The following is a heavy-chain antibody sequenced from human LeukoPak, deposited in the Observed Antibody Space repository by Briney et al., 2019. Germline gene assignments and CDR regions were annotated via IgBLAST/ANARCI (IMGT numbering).Heavy chain of an antibody. CDR3: ASSTATRSYYYYYMDV. V-gene: IGHV1-2*02. J-gene: IGHJ6*03. Sequence: ASVKVSCKASGYTFTGYYMHWVRQAPGQGPEWMGWINPNSGGTNYAQKFQGRVTMTRDTSISTVYMELSSLRSEDTAVYYCASSTATRSYYYYYMDVWGKGTTVTISS. D-gene: IGHD5-12*01. CDR1: GYTFTGYY. CDR2: INPNSGGT.